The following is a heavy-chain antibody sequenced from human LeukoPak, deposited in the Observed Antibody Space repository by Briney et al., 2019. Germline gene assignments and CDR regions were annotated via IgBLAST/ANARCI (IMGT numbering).Heavy chain of an antibody. CDR2: IYYSGST. V-gene: IGHV4-59*01. Sequence: SETLSLTCTVSGGSISSYYWSWIRQPPGKGLEWIGYIYYSGSTNYNPSLKSRVTISVDTSKNQFSLKLSSVTAADTAVYYCARLYSSGYYYYYYYYMDVWGKGTTVTVSS. J-gene: IGHJ6*03. D-gene: IGHD6-19*01. CDR3: ARLYSSGYYYYYYYYMDV. CDR1: GGSISSYY.